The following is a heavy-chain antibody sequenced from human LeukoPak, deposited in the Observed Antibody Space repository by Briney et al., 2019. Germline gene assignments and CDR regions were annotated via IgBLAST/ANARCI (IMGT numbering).Heavy chain of an antibody. CDR2: ISGSGGST. CDR3: VRASFQRWLQLGGD. V-gene: IGHV3-23*01. CDR1: GFTFSSYA. D-gene: IGHD5-24*01. J-gene: IGHJ4*02. Sequence: PGGSLRLSCAASGFTFSSYAMSWVRQTPGKGLEWVSAISGSGGSTYYADSVKGRFTISRDNAKNSLYLQMNNLRDDDTAVYYCVRASFQRWLQLGGDWGQGTLVTVSS.